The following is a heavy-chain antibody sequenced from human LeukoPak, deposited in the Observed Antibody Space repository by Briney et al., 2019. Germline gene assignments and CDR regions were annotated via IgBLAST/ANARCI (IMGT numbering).Heavy chain of an antibody. D-gene: IGHD3-22*01. CDR3: ARDRRYYDSSGYYYNWFGP. CDR2: IYYSGST. V-gene: IGHV4-31*03. J-gene: IGHJ5*02. CDR1: GGSISSGGYY. Sequence: SETLSLTCTVSGGSISSGGYYWSWIRQHPGKGLEWIGYIYYSGSTYCNPSLKSRVTISVDTSKNQFSLKLSSVTAADTAVYYCARDRRYYDSSGYYYNWFGPWGQGTLVTVSS.